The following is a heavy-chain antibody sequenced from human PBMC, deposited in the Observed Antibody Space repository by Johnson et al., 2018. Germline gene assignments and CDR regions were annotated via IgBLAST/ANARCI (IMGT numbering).Heavy chain of an antibody. CDR1: GFTFSSFT. Sequence: VQLVQSGGGLVKPGGSLRLSCAASGFTFSSFTMNWVRQAPGKGLEWVSSISSSSSYVYYADSVKGRFTISRDNSKNTLYLQMNSLRAEDTAVYYCARDSGDTMIVVVITYAFDIWGQGTMVTVSS. D-gene: IGHD3-22*01. J-gene: IGHJ3*02. V-gene: IGHV3-21*01. CDR2: ISSSSSYV. CDR3: ARDSGDTMIVVVITYAFDI.